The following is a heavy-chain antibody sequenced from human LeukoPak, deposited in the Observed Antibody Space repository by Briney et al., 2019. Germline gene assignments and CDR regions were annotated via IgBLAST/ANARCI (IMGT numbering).Heavy chain of an antibody. V-gene: IGHV3-23*01. CDR3: AKGDYYDSSGFIPFDY. D-gene: IGHD3-22*01. J-gene: IGHJ4*02. CDR1: GFTFSNYA. CDR2: ISGSGGST. Sequence: GGSLRLSCAASGFTFSNYAMNWLRQAPGKGLEWVSAISGSGGSTYYADSVKGRFTISRDNSKNTLYLQMNSLRAEDTAVYYCAKGDYYDSSGFIPFDYWGQGTLVTVSS.